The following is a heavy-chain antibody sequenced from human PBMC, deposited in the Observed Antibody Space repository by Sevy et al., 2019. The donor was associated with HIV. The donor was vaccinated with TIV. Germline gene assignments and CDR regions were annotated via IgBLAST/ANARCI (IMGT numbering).Heavy chain of an antibody. V-gene: IGHV5-51*01. Sequence: GESLKISCKASGYSFTSSWIGWVRQMPGKGLEWMGRIYTTASGARYSPSFEGQVTISVDKSISTASLQSSSLKASDTAMYYCARLVASCGWYHFDYWGQGTLVTVSS. CDR2: IYTTASGA. J-gene: IGHJ4*02. CDR1: GYSFTSSW. CDR3: ARLVASCGWYHFDY. D-gene: IGHD6-19*01.